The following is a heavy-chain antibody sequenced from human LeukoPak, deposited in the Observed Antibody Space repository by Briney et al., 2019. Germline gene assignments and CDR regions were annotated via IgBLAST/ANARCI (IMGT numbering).Heavy chain of an antibody. CDR3: AREAEQQLVRSWFDP. CDR2: ISSSSSYI. D-gene: IGHD6-13*01. V-gene: IGHV3-21*01. Sequence: GGSLRLSCAASGFTFSSYSMNWVRQAPGKGLEWVSSISSSSSYIYYADSVKGRFTISRDNAKNSLYLQMNGLRAEDTAVYYCAREAEQQLVRSWFDPWGQGTLVTVSS. J-gene: IGHJ5*02. CDR1: GFTFSSYS.